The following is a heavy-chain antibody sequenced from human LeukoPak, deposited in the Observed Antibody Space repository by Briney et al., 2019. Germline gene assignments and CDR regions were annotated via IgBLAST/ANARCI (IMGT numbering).Heavy chain of an antibody. D-gene: IGHD3-10*01. CDR2: ISGSGGST. CDR1: DFTVSSSY. J-gene: IGHJ4*02. V-gene: IGHV3-23*01. Sequence: GGSLRLSCAASDFTVSSSYMSWVRQAPGKGLEWVSAISGSGGSTYYADSVKGRFTISRDNSKNTLYLQMNSLRAEDTAVYYCARDYTYYYGPGSYYNYWGQGTLVTVSS. CDR3: ARDYTYYYGPGSYYNY.